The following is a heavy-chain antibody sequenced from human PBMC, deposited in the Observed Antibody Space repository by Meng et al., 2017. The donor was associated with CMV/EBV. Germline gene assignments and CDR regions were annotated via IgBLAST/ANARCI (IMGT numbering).Heavy chain of an antibody. CDR3: ARQSPDNWFDP. Sequence: VSGGPMSSGGYCWAWISQHPEKGLDWIGYSYSDGTTHYNPSLRSRLSISVDTSKNVFFLKLNSVTAADTAVYFCARQSPDNWFDPWGQGALVTVSS. CDR2: SYSDGTT. V-gene: IGHV4-31*02. CDR1: GGPMSSGGYC. J-gene: IGHJ5*02.